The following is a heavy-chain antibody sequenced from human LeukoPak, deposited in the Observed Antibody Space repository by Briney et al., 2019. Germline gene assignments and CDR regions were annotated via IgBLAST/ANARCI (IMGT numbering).Heavy chain of an antibody. CDR2: ISYDGSNK. V-gene: IGHV3-30-3*01. D-gene: IGHD3-22*01. CDR3: ARAPNSSGYDY. CDR1: GFTFSNYA. J-gene: IGHJ4*02. Sequence: PGRSLRLPCAASGFTFSNYAMHWVRQAPGKGLEWVAVISYDGSNKYYADSVKGRFTISRDNSKNTLYLQMNSLRAEDTAVYYCARAPNSSGYDYWGQGTLVTVSS.